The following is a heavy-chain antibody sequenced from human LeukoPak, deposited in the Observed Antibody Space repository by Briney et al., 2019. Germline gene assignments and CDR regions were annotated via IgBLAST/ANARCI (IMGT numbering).Heavy chain of an antibody. D-gene: IGHD2-2*01. CDR3: ARDRDSTSGSGRDYYYCYMDV. Sequence: SVKVSCKASGGTFSSYAISWVRQAPGQGLEWMGGIIPIFGTANYAQKFQGRVTITADESTSTAYMELSSLRSEDTAVYYCARDRDSTSGSGRDYYYCYMDVWGKGTTVTVSS. J-gene: IGHJ6*03. CDR2: IIPIFGTA. CDR1: GGTFSSYA. V-gene: IGHV1-69*01.